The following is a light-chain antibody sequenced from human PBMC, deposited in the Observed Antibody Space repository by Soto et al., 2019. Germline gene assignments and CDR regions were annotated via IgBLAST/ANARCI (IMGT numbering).Light chain of an antibody. CDR3: QQYGSSGT. CDR2: GAS. CDR1: QSVSNNY. V-gene: IGKV3-20*01. J-gene: IGKJ1*01. Sequence: EILLTPSRGTLSLSPGESATLSCRASQSVSNNYLAGYQQKPGQAPRLLIYGASNRATGIPDRFSGSGSGTDFTLAISRLEPEDFAVYYCQQYGSSGTFGQGTKVDIK.